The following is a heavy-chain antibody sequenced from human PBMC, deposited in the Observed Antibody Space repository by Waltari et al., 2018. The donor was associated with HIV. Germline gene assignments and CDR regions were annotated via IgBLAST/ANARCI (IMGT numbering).Heavy chain of an antibody. J-gene: IGHJ3*02. V-gene: IGHV3-74*01. CDR2: VNSDGNSI. D-gene: IGHD4-17*01. CDR3: VREGPDIDPDYDAFDI. Sequence: EVQLVESGGGLVQPGGSLRLSCAASGFTFSTYWMPWVRQAPGKGLVWVSRVNSDGNSINYADSVKGRFNISRDNAKNTLYLQMNSLRAEDTAVYYCVREGPDIDPDYDAFDIWGQGTMVTVSS. CDR1: GFTFSTYW.